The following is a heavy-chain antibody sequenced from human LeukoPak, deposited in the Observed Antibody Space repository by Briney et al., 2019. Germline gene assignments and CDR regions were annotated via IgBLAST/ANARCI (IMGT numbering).Heavy chain of an antibody. CDR3: ARRGSWTYYYAMDV. CDR1: GFTFSSYA. Sequence: GSLRLSCAASGFTFSSYAMSWIRQAPGKGLEWIGEIRHSGSTNYNPSLKGRVTVSVDTSKNQFSLRLTSVTAADTAVYYCARRGSWTYYYAMDVWGQGTTVTVSS. D-gene: IGHD6-13*01. V-gene: IGHV4-34*01. J-gene: IGHJ6*02. CDR2: IRHSGST.